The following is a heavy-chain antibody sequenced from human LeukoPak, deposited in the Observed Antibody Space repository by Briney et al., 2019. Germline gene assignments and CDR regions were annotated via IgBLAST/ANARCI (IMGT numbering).Heavy chain of an antibody. CDR1: GFNVSSKY. J-gene: IGHJ4*02. CDR2: IYTGGPT. V-gene: IGHV3-66*01. Sequence: GGSLRLSCAASGFNVSSKYMNWVRQAPGKGLEWVAVIYTGGPTYYADSVQGRFTISRDNSRNTVYLQMNSLRVEDTAMYFCARDPGYSGPYAYYYSFFDSWGQGTLVTVSS. CDR3: ARDPGYSGPYAYYYSFFDS. D-gene: IGHD3-16*01.